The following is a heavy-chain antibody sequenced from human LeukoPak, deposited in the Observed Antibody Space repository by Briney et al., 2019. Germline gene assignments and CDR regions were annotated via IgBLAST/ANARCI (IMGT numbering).Heavy chain of an antibody. CDR1: GYTFTGYY. Sequence: GASVKVSCKACGYTFTGYYMHWVRQAPGQWLEWMGWINPNSGGTNYAQKFQGWVTMTRDTSISTAYMELSRLRSDDTAVYYCARGYYYDSSGHYDYWGQGTLVTVSS. V-gene: IGHV1-2*04. CDR3: ARGYYYDSSGHYDY. D-gene: IGHD3-22*01. CDR2: INPNSGGT. J-gene: IGHJ4*02.